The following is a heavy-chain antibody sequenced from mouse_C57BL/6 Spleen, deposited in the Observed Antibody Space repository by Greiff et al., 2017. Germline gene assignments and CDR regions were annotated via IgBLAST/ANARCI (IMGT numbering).Heavy chain of an antibody. Sequence: VQLQQSGAELVKPGASVKLSCKASGYTFTEYTIHWVKQRSGQGLEWIGWFYPGSGSIKYNEKFKDKATLTADKSSSTVYMELSRLTSEDSAVYSCARHEVGQKGANWDFAYWGQGTLVTVSA. J-gene: IGHJ3*01. CDR2: FYPGSGSI. V-gene: IGHV1-62-2*01. CDR3: ARHEVGQKGANWDFAY. D-gene: IGHD4-1*01. CDR1: GYTFTEYT.